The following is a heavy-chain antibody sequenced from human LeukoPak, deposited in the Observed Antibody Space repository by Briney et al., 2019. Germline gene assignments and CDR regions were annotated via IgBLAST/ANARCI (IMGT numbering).Heavy chain of an antibody. J-gene: IGHJ4*02. Sequence: GASVKVSCKASGYTFTSYGISWVRQAPGQGLEWMGWISAYNGNTNYAQKLQGRVTMTTDTSTSTDYMGLRSLRSDDTAVYYCARDQDTMVRGVGDYWGQGTLVTVSS. D-gene: IGHD3-10*01. CDR2: ISAYNGNT. CDR3: ARDQDTMVRGVGDY. V-gene: IGHV1-18*01. CDR1: GYTFTSYG.